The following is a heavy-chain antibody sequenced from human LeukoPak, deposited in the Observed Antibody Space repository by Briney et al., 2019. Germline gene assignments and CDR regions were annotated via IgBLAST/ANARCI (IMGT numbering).Heavy chain of an antibody. CDR2: ISSSSSYI. D-gene: IGHD6-19*01. V-gene: IGHV3-21*01. J-gene: IGHJ4*02. CDR3: ARVNSGWYYFDY. Sequence: GGSLRLSCAASGFTFSSYSMNWVRQAPGKGLEWVSSISSSSSYIYYADSVKGRFTISRDNAKNSLYLQMNGLRAEDTAVYYCARVNSGWYYFDYWGQGTLVTVSS. CDR1: GFTFSSYS.